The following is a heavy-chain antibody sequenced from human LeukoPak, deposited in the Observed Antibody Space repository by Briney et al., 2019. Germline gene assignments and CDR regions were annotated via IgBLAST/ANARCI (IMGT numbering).Heavy chain of an antibody. CDR3: ARGGRAAAGTGRLGG. Sequence: PSETLSLTCTVSGGSISSSSYYWGWIRQPPGEGLEWIGSIYYSGSTYYNPSLKSRVTISVDTSKNQFSLKLSSVTAADTAVYYCARGGRAAAGTGRLGGWGQGTLVTVSS. V-gene: IGHV4-39*07. CDR1: GGSISSSSYY. J-gene: IGHJ4*02. CDR2: IYYSGST. D-gene: IGHD6-13*01.